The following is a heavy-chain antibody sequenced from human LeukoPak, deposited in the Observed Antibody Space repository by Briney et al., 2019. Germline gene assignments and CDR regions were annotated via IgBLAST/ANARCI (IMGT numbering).Heavy chain of an antibody. CDR3: ARVSGPHYYYGMDV. CDR1: GFTFSSYA. Sequence: GRSLRLSCAASGFTFSSYAMHWVRQAPGKGLEWVAVISYDGSNKYYADSVKGRFTISRHNSKNTLYLQMNSLRAEDTAVYYCARVSGPHYYYGMDVWGQGTTVTVSS. D-gene: IGHD2-15*01. V-gene: IGHV3-30*14. J-gene: IGHJ6*02. CDR2: ISYDGSNK.